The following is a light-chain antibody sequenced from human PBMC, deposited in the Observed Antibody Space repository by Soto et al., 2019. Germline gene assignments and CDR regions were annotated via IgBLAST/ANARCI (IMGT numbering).Light chain of an antibody. CDR2: GAS. CDR1: QSVAGTH. V-gene: IGKV3-20*01. Sequence: EIVLTQSPGTLSLSPGERATLSCSASQSVAGTHLAWYQHKPGQAPRLLIFGASKRAGGVPDRFSGSGSGTDFTLTISRLEPEDFAVFYCQQYGSSPWTFGQGTKVEIK. J-gene: IGKJ1*01. CDR3: QQYGSSPWT.